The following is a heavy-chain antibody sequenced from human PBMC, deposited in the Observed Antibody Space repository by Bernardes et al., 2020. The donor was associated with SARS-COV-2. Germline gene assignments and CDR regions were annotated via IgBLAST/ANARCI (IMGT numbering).Heavy chain of an antibody. CDR2: IYYSGNT. D-gene: IGHD3-22*01. J-gene: IGHJ4*02. Sequence: ETLSLTCAVSGDSISKTNYYWGWIRQPPGKGLEWIGTIYYSGNTYYNPSLKSRVTISVDTSKNQFSLKLSSVTAADTAVYYCARHVPYYYDSSGLDYWGQGTLVTVAS. CDR3: ARHVPYYYDSSGLDY. CDR1: GDSISKTNYY. V-gene: IGHV4-39*01.